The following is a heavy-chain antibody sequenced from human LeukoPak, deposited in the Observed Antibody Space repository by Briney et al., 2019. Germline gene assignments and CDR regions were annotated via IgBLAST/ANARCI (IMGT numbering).Heavy chain of an antibody. CDR2: IKHDGSEK. D-gene: IGHD4-17*01. CDR3: ARDQYGDYYYYYGMDV. J-gene: IGHJ6*02. CDR1: GFTFSSYW. Sequence: GGSLRLPCAASGFTFSSYWMSWVRQAPGKGLEWVANIKHDGSEKYYVDSVKGRFTISRDNAKNSLYLQMNSLRAEDTAVYYCARDQYGDYYYYYGMDVWGQGTTVTVSS. V-gene: IGHV3-7*01.